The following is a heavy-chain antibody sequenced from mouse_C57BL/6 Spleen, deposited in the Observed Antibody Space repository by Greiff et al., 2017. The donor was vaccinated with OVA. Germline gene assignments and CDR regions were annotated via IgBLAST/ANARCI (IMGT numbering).Heavy chain of an antibody. CDR2: INPNNGGT. CDR3: ARRDYYGSRDYFDY. D-gene: IGHD1-1*01. V-gene: IGHV1-22*01. Sequence: EVKLMESGPELVKPGASVKMSCKASGYTFTDYNMHWVKQSHGKSLEWIGYINPNNGGTSYNQKFKGKATLTVNKSSSTAYMELRSLTSEDSAVYYCARRDYYGSRDYFDYWGQGTTLTVSS. CDR1: GYTFTDYN. J-gene: IGHJ2*01.